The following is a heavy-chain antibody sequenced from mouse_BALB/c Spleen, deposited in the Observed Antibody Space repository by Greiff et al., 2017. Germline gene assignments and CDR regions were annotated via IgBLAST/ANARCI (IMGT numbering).Heavy chain of an antibody. V-gene: IGHV5-6*01. CDR3: ARQKNYRSFYAMDY. CDR1: GFTFSSYG. Sequence: EVKVVESGGDLVKPGGSLKLSCAASGFTFSSYGMSWVRQTPDKRLEWVATISSGGSYTYYPDSVMGRFTISRDNAKNTLYLQMSSLKSEDTAMYYCARQKNYRSFYAMDYWGQGTSVTVSS. J-gene: IGHJ4*01. D-gene: IGHD2-14*01. CDR2: ISSGGSYT.